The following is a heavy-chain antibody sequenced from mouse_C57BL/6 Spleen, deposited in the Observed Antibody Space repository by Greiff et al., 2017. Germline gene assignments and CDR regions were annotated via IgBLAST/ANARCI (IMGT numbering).Heavy chain of an antibody. J-gene: IGHJ2*01. Sequence: EVQRVESGGDLVKPGGSLKLSCAASGFTFSSYGMSWVRQTPDKRLEWVATISSGGSYTYYPDSVKGRFTISRDNAKNTLYLQMSSLKSEDTAMYYCARHWDSSGYVLYYFDYWGQATTLTVSS. D-gene: IGHD3-2*02. CDR3: ARHWDSSGYVLYYFDY. CDR2: ISSGGSYT. V-gene: IGHV5-6*01. CDR1: GFTFSSYG.